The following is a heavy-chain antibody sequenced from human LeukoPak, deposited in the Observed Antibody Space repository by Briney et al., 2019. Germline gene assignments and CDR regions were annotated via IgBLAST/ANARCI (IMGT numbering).Heavy chain of an antibody. Sequence: SETLSLICTVSGGSTSSYYWSWIRQPPGKGREWIGFIYYSGSTHYKPPLKSRGTISVDTSKNQYSLKLSSVTAADTAVYYCARSSESYDSSGYYSYYFDYWGQGTLVTVSS. J-gene: IGHJ4*02. CDR1: GGSTSSYY. V-gene: IGHV4-59*01. D-gene: IGHD3-22*01. CDR2: IYYSGST. CDR3: ARSSESYDSSGYYSYYFDY.